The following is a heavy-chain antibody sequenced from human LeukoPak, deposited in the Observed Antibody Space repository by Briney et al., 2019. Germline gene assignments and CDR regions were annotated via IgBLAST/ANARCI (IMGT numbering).Heavy chain of an antibody. CDR1: GYTFTGYY. Sequence: ASVKVSCKASGYTFTGYYMHWVRQAPGQGLEWMGRINLNSGGTNYAQKFQGRATMTRDTSISTAYMELSRLRSDDTAVYYCARDRNRWGLFDYWGQGTLVTVSS. J-gene: IGHJ4*02. CDR3: ARDRNRWGLFDY. V-gene: IGHV1-2*06. D-gene: IGHD1-14*01. CDR2: INLNSGGT.